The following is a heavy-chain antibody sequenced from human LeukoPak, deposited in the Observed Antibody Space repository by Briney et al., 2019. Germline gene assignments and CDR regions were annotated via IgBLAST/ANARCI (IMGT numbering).Heavy chain of an antibody. D-gene: IGHD1-26*01. CDR1: GLTFSSYA. Sequence: HAGGSLRLSCAASGLTFSSYAMSWVRQAPGKGREWVSTISGSGGTTYYADSVEGQFTISRDNSKNTVSLQMNSLRAKDTAIYYCAKSVSPGGYVGSLYFFDDWGQGTLVTVSS. CDR2: ISGSGGTT. CDR3: AKSVSPGGYVGSLYFFDD. J-gene: IGHJ4*02. V-gene: IGHV3-23*01.